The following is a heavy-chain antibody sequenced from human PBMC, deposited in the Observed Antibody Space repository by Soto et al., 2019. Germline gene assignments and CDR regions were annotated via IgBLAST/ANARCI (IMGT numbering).Heavy chain of an antibody. J-gene: IGHJ4*02. D-gene: IGHD1-26*01. Sequence: EVQLLESGGGLVQPGGSLRLSCAASGFTFSSYAMSWVRQAPGKGLEWVSAISGSGGSTYYADSVQGRFTIARDNSKNTLYLQMNSLSSEDTAVYYGAKGGDSVSYYYGGYFDYWGQGTLVTVSS. CDR2: ISGSGGST. CDR1: GFTFSSYA. CDR3: AKGGDSVSYYYGGYFDY. V-gene: IGHV3-23*01.